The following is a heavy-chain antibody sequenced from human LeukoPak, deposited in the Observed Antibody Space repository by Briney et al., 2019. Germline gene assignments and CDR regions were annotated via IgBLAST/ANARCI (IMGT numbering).Heavy chain of an antibody. CDR3: ARDSSPLRYFDWLDYYGVDV. CDR2: ISYDGSNK. CDR1: GFTFSSYA. Sequence: GRSLRLSCAASGFTFSSYAMHWVRQAPGKGLEWVAVISYDGSNKYYADSVKGRFTISRDNSKNTLYLQMNSLRAEDTAVYYCARDSSPLRYFDWLDYYGVDVWGQGTTVTVSS. J-gene: IGHJ6*02. D-gene: IGHD3-9*01. V-gene: IGHV3-30*04.